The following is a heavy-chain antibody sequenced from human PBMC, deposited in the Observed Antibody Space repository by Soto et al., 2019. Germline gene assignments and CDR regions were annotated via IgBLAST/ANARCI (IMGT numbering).Heavy chain of an antibody. CDR1: GYLINSGYS. Sequence: SETLSLTCKVSGYLINSGYSWGWIRQSPGKGLEWIGSTSYDGKSYYKPSLKSRVVMSVDLANNQFSLRLRSVTAADTAVYYCARDLSSGYQTSYFDYWGQGTPVTVSS. CDR3: ARDLSSGYQTSYFDY. D-gene: IGHD3-22*01. CDR2: TSYDGKS. J-gene: IGHJ4*01. V-gene: IGHV4-38-2*02.